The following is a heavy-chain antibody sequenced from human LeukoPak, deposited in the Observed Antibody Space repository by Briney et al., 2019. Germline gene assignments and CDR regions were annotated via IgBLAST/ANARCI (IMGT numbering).Heavy chain of an antibody. Sequence: SETLSLTCTVSGGSISSYYWSWIRQPPGKGLEWIGYIYYSGSTNYNPSLKSRVTISVDTSKNQFSLKLSSVTASDTAVYYCARVVNCGGDCYHFDYWGQGTLVTVSS. J-gene: IGHJ4*02. D-gene: IGHD2-21*02. CDR3: ARVVNCGGDCYHFDY. CDR1: GGSISSYY. CDR2: IYYSGST. V-gene: IGHV4-59*01.